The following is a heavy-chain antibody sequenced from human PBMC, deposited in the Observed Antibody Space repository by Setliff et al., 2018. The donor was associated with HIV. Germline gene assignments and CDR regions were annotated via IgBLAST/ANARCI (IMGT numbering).Heavy chain of an antibody. D-gene: IGHD6-19*01. CDR3: TRMIPPRSNRFSSGWFDY. Sequence: PGGSLRLSCAASGFTFNNYAIHWVRQAPGKGLEWVALISYDGTYKYYAESVKGRFTISRDNSRNTLYLQMNSLRTEDTAVYYCTRMIPPRSNRFSSGWFDYWGQGTVVTVSS. CDR1: GFTFNNYA. CDR2: ISYDGTYK. V-gene: IGHV3-30*04. J-gene: IGHJ4*02.